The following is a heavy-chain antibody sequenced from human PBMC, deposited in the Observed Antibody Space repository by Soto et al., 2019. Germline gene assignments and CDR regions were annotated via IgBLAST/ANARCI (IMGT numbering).Heavy chain of an antibody. CDR1: GYTFTSYA. V-gene: IGHV1-3*01. Sequence: ASVKVSCKASGYTFTSYAMHWVRQAPGQRLEWMGWINAGNGNTKYSQKFQGRVTITRDTSASTAYMELSSLRSEDTAVYYCARDRYYGSGSYNYFDYWGQGTLVTVSS. CDR3: ARDRYYGSGSYNYFDY. D-gene: IGHD3-10*01. CDR2: INAGNGNT. J-gene: IGHJ4*02.